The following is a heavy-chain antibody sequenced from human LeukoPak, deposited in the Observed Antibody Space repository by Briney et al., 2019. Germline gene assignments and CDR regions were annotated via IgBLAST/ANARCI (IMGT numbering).Heavy chain of an antibody. D-gene: IGHD3-10*01. V-gene: IGHV3-66*01. CDR1: GFTVSSNY. CDR2: IYSGGST. CDR3: ARDVGGSGSYYFDY. J-gene: IGHJ4*02. Sequence: GGSLRLSCAASGFTVSSNYMSWVRQAPGKGLEWVSVIYSGGSTYYADSVKGRFTISRDNSKNTLYLQMNSLRAEDTAVYYCARDVGGSGSYYFDYWGQGTLVTVSS.